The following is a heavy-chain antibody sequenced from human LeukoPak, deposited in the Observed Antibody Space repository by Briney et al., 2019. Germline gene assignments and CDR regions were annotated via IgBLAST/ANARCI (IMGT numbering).Heavy chain of an antibody. J-gene: IGHJ4*02. V-gene: IGHV1-69*10. Sequence: SVKVSCKASANTFSSYTITWVLQAPGQGLEWMGGIIPMSGVENHAPKFQGRVTVTADKSTSTVHMELRGLRSDDTAVYFCARNYYDNSGYYRCDVWGPGTLVTVSS. CDR1: ANTFSSYT. D-gene: IGHD3-22*01. CDR2: IIPMSGVE. CDR3: ARNYYDNSGYYRCDV.